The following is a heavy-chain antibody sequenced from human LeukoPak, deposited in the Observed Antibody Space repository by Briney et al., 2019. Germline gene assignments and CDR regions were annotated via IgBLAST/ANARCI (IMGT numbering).Heavy chain of an antibody. D-gene: IGHD3-16*01. CDR1: GASISSGSNY. Sequence: SETLSLTCSVSGASISSGSNYWGWIRQPPGKTLEWIGSIYSSGSTYYNPSLKSRVTMSVDTSKNQFSLKLSSVTAADTAVYYCARGLMYLDYWGQGTLVTVSS. V-gene: IGHV4-39*07. J-gene: IGHJ4*02. CDR2: IYSSGST. CDR3: ARGLMYLDY.